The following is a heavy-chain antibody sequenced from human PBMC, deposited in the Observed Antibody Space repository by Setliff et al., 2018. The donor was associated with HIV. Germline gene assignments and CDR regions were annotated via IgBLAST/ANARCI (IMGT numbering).Heavy chain of an antibody. V-gene: IGHV4-4*09. D-gene: IGHD2-21*02. Sequence: SETLSLTCTVSGGSVNDFYCNWIRQPPGKGPEWIGYIHSSGSTIYNPSLKSRITISLDTSKEQFSLELSSAPAADTAVYYCATLDHSGGNFLAYWGQGSLVTVSS. J-gene: IGHJ4*02. CDR1: GGSVNDFY. CDR3: ATLDHSGGNFLAY. CDR2: IHSSGST.